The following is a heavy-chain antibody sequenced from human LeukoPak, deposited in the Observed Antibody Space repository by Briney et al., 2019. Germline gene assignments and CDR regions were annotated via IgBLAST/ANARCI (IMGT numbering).Heavy chain of an antibody. CDR2: ISGSGGST. D-gene: IGHD3-10*01. Sequence: GGSLRLSCAASGFTFSSYWMTWVRQAPGKGLEWVSAISGSGGSTYYADSVKGRFTISRDNSKNTLYLQMNSLRAEDTAVYYCAKDRRAGSYDYWGQGTLVTVSS. V-gene: IGHV3-23*01. CDR3: AKDRRAGSYDY. CDR1: GFTFSSYW. J-gene: IGHJ4*02.